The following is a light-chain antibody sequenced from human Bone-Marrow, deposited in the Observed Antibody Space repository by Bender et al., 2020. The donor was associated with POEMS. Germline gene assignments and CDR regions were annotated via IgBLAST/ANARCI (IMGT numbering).Light chain of an antibody. CDR1: SSDVGNYNF. V-gene: IGLV2-14*02. J-gene: IGLJ2*01. CDR3: SSYAGSVV. CDR2: DVS. Sequence: QSALTQPASVSGSPGQSITISCTGTSSDVGNYNFVSWYQQHPGKAPKLMIYDVSNRPSGVSNRFSGSKSANTASLTVSGLQAEDEADYYCSSYAGSVVFGGGTKLTAL.